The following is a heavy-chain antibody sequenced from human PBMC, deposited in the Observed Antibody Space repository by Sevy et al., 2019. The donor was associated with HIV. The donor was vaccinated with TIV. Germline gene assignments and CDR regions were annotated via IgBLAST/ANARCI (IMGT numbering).Heavy chain of an antibody. CDR3: ALRYFDL. D-gene: IGHD3-16*01. V-gene: IGHV3-7*03. Sequence: VGSLRLSCDASGFTFDMYWMQWVRQAPGKVLEWVANIRQDGNEIYYAASVRGRFTISRDNAKGSMYLQMNNVRVEDTATYYCALRYFDLWGQGTLVTVSS. CDR2: IRQDGNEI. J-gene: IGHJ4*02. CDR1: GFTFDMYW.